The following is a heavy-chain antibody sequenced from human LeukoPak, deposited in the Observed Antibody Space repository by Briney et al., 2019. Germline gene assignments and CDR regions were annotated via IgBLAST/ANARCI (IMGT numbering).Heavy chain of an antibody. Sequence: SETLSLTCTVSGGSISSYYRSWIRQPAGEGLEWIGHIYTSGSTKYSPSLKSRVTMSVDTSKNQFSLKLSSVTAADTAVYYCARVADYYDSSGYSPGAFDIWGQGTMVTVSS. J-gene: IGHJ3*02. CDR3: ARVADYYDSSGYSPGAFDI. CDR2: IYTSGST. CDR1: GGSISSYY. D-gene: IGHD3-22*01. V-gene: IGHV4-4*07.